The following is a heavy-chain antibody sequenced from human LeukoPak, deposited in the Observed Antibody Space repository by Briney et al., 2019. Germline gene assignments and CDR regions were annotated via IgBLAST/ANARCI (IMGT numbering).Heavy chain of an antibody. V-gene: IGHV3-48*03. CDR3: ASEVPGGFLSDYYYMDV. CDR1: GFTFSSYE. CDR2: ISSSDSTI. D-gene: IGHD3-3*01. Sequence: PGGSLRLSCAASGFTFSSYEMHWVRQAPGKGLEWVSYISSSDSTIYYADSVKGRFTISRDNAKNSLYLQMNSLRAEDTAVYYCASEVPGGFLSDYYYMDVWGKGTTVTVSS. J-gene: IGHJ6*03.